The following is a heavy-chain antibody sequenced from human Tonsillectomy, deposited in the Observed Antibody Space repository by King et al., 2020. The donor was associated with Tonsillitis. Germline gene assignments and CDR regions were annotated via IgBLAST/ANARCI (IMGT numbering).Heavy chain of an antibody. V-gene: IGHV3-48*01. Sequence: VQLVESGGGLVQPGGSLRLSCAASGFIFSTYTMNWVRQAPGKGLEWVSYIDSSSTTTYYADSEKGRFTISRDNAKNSLYMQMNSLRVEDTAVYYCARDNHRGATVLTSFEYWGQGTLVTVSS. CDR3: ARDNHRGATVLTSFEY. CDR1: GFIFSTYT. J-gene: IGHJ4*02. D-gene: IGHD4-23*01. CDR2: IDSSSTTT.